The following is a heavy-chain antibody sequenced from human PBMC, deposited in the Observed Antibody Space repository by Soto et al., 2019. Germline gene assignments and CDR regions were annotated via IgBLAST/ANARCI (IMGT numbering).Heavy chain of an antibody. J-gene: IGHJ2*01. CDR3: EKETGAGDCYFDL. Sequence: GGSLRLSCAASGFTFDDYAMHWVRQAPGKGLEWVSGISWNSGSIGYADSVKGRFTISRDNAKNSLYLQMNSLRAEDTALYYWEKETGAGDCYFDLGGRATRVTVSS. CDR1: GFTFDDYA. CDR2: ISWNSGSI. D-gene: IGHD3-10*01. V-gene: IGHV3-9*01.